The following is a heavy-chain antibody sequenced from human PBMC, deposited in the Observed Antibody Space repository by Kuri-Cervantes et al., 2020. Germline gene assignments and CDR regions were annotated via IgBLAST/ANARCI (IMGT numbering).Heavy chain of an antibody. Sequence: GGSLRLSCAASGFTFSSYDMHWVRQATGKGLEWVSDIGTAGDTYYPGSVKGRFTISRDNSKNTLYPQMNSLRPDDTAVYYCAKDRRSKWAIDHWGQGTLVTVSS. CDR1: GFTFSSYD. D-gene: IGHD1-26*01. J-gene: IGHJ4*02. CDR3: AKDRRSKWAIDH. V-gene: IGHV3-13*01. CDR2: IGTAGDT.